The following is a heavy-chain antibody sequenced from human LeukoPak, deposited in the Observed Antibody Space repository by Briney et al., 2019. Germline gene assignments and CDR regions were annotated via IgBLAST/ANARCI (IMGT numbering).Heavy chain of an antibody. CDR2: IIPIFGTA. CDR3: AGGVTCTNGVCYTHYFDY. CDR1: GGTFSSYA. Sequence: SVKVSCKASGGTFSSYAISWVRQAPGQGLEWMGGIIPIFGTANYAQKFQGRVTITTDESTSTAYMELSSLRSEDTAVYYCAGGVTCTNGVCYTHYFDYWGQGTLVTVSS. J-gene: IGHJ4*02. V-gene: IGHV1-69*05. D-gene: IGHD2-8*01.